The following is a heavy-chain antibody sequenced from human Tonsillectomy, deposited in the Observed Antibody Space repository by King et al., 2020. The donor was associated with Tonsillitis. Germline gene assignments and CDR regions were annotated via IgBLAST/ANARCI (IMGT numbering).Heavy chain of an antibody. J-gene: IGHJ4*02. CDR1: GFTFSNHW. Sequence: VQLVESGGGLVQPGGSLRLSCAASGFTFSNHWMTWVRQAPGKGLEWVANMKEDGGEKYLLDSVKGRFTITRDNAENSLYLQMNSLRAEDTAVYYCAGGWAFLDYWGQGTLVTVSS. V-gene: IGHV3-7*01. D-gene: IGHD2-21*01. CDR3: AGGWAFLDY. CDR2: MKEDGGEK.